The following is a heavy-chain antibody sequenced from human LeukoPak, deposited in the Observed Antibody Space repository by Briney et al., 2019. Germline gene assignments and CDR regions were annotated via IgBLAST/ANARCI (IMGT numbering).Heavy chain of an antibody. CDR2: INPNSGGT. Sequence: ASVKVSCKASGYTFTGYYMHWVRQAPGQGLEWMGWINPNSGGTNYAQKFQGRVTMTRDTSISTAYMELSRLRSDDTAVYYCARCERSDFWSGYLFDYWGQGTLVTVSS. J-gene: IGHJ4*02. CDR1: GYTFTGYY. V-gene: IGHV1-2*02. CDR3: ARCERSDFWSGYLFDY. D-gene: IGHD3-3*01.